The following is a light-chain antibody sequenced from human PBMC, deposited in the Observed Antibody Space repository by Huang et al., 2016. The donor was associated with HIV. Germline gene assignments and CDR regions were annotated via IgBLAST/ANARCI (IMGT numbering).Light chain of an antibody. CDR2: YAS. J-gene: IGKJ3*01. CDR3: QQCDNLPFT. V-gene: IGKV1-33*01. Sequence: DIQMTQSPSSLSASVGDRVTITCQARQDISNYLNWYQQKPGEAPKLLIYYASNLETRVPSRFSGSGSGTYLTFTISSLQPEDIATYYCQQCDNLPFTFGPGTKVNIK. CDR1: QDISNY.